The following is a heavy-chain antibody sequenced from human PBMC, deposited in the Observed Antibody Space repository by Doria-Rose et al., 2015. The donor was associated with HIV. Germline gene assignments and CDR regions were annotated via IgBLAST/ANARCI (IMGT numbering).Heavy chain of an antibody. D-gene: IGHD3-16*02. J-gene: IGHJ6*02. V-gene: IGHV3-33*01. Sequence: QVQLVQSGGGVVQPGRSLRLSCSASGFTFGRYGMHWVRQAPGKGLEWVAVIWYDGNHKFYVDSVRGRFTISRDNSKNTLSLQMNSLRGEDTAVYYCARGDLVGYPLSGMDVWGQGTTVTVSS. CDR3: ARGDLVGYPLSGMDV. CDR1: GFTFGRYG. CDR2: IWYDGNHK.